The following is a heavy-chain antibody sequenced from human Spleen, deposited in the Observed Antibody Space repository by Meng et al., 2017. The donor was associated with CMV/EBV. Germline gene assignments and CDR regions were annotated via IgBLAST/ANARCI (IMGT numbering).Heavy chain of an antibody. D-gene: IGHD4-11*01. CDR1: GFTFSSYG. V-gene: IGHV3-33*06. CDR2: IWYDGSNK. CDR3: AKSYSNYAYYYYGMDV. Sequence: GGSLRLSCAASGFTFSSYGMHWVRQAPGKGLEWVAVIWYDGSNKYYADSVRGRFTISRDNSKNTLYLQMNSLRAEDTAVYYCAKSYSNYAYYYYGMDVWGQGTTVTVSS. J-gene: IGHJ6*02.